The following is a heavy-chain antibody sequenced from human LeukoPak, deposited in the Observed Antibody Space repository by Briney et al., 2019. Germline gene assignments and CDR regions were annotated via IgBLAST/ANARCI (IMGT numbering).Heavy chain of an antibody. Sequence: PSETLSLTCTVSGGSIASSRYYWGWVRQPPGKGLEWIGSKFYGGLTYYNPSLESRVSVSVDASKNQFSLKMSSVTAADTAVYYCAPDSGWFRRIDYWGQGILVTVST. CDR2: KFYGGLT. J-gene: IGHJ4*02. D-gene: IGHD6-19*01. V-gene: IGHV4-39*01. CDR3: APDSGWFRRIDY. CDR1: GGSIASSRYY.